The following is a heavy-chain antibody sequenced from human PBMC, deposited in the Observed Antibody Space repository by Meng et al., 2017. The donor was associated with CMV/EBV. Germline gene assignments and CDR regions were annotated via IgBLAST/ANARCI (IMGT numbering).Heavy chain of an antibody. J-gene: IGHJ4*02. CDR3: ARGSGSSPVDY. CDR2: IYYSGST. V-gene: IGHV4-30-4*08. Sequence: SETLSLTCTVSGGSISSGDYYWSWIRQPPGKGLEWIGYIYYSGSTYYNPSLKSRATISVDTSKNQFSLKLSSVTAADTAVYYCARGSGSSPVDYWGQGTLVTVSS. D-gene: IGHD1-26*01. CDR1: GGSISSGDYY.